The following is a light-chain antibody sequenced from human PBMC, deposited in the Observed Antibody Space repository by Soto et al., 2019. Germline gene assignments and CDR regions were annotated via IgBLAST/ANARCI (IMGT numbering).Light chain of an antibody. J-gene: IGKJ4*01. CDR2: DAS. Sequence: EIVLTQSPATLSLSPGERAALSCRASQSVSSNLAWYQHKPGQAPSLLIYDASKTAAGIPARCTGSGSGTDFTLTISSLEPEDFSVYFCQQRSNWPSTFGGGTKVEI. V-gene: IGKV3-11*01. CDR1: QSVSSN. CDR3: QQRSNWPST.